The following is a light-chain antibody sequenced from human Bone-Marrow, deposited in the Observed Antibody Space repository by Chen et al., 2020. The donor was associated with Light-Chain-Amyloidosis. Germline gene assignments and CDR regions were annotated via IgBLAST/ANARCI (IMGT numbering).Light chain of an antibody. CDR2: DAS. CDR1: QSVSSY. Sequence: EIVLTQSPATLSLSPGERATLSCRASQSVSSYLAWYQQKPGQAPSLLIYDASNRATGIPDRFSGSRSGTDFTLTISSLKPEDFALYYCQQRGNSPPLTFGQGTRLEI. V-gene: IGKV3-11*01. CDR3: QQRGNSPPLT. J-gene: IGKJ5*01.